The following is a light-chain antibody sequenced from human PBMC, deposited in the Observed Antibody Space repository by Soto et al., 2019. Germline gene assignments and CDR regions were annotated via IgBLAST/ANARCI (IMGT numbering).Light chain of an antibody. CDR3: QQYKSYPLT. J-gene: IGKJ5*01. CDR2: GAS. V-gene: IGKV1-16*02. CDR1: QGINNY. Sequence: DIQMTQSPPSLSASVGDRVTITCRASQGINNYLAWFQQKPGKAPKSLIYGASSLQSGVPSKFSGSGSGTDFTLTISSLQPEDSATYYCQQYKSYPLTFGQGTRLEIK.